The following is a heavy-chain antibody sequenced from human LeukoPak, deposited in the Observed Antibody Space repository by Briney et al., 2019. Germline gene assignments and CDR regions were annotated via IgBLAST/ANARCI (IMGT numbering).Heavy chain of an antibody. CDR3: AKALSSSFYYFDL. CDR2: IHGGGDVT. CDR1: GFTFSSYG. Sequence: PGRSLRLSCAASGFTFSSYGMHWVRQAPEKGLEWVSTIHGGGDVTYYADSVKGRFTISRDNSRNTLYLQMNSLRAEDTAVYYCAKALSSSFYYFDLGGRGTLVTVSS. V-gene: IGHV3-23*01. J-gene: IGHJ2*01. D-gene: IGHD3-16*02.